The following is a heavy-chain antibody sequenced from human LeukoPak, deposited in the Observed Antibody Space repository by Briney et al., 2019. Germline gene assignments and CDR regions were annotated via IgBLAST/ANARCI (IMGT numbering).Heavy chain of an antibody. J-gene: IGHJ5*02. V-gene: IGHV1-69*15. D-gene: IGHD2-2*01. CDR1: GGTFSSYA. CDR2: IIPTFGTA. CDR3: AREGSIVDVPAAILYSNWFDP. Sequence: SVKVSCKASGGTFSSYAISWVRQAPGQGLEWMGRIIPTFGTANYAQKFQGRVTITADESTSTAYMELSSLRSEDTAVYYCAREGSIVDVPAAILYSNWFDPWGQGTLVTVSS.